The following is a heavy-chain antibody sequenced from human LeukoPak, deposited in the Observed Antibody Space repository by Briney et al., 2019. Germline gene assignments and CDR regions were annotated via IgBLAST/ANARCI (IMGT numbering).Heavy chain of an antibody. CDR1: GFTFSSYA. CDR3: ARDSAGYTAAATDY. D-gene: IGHD6-13*01. J-gene: IGHJ4*02. V-gene: IGHV3-23*01. CDR2: ISGSGGST. Sequence: GGSLRLSCAASGFTFSSYAMSWVRQAPGKGLEWVSAISGSGGSTYYADSVKGRFTISRDNAKNSLYLQMNSLRAEDTAVYYCARDSAGYTAAATDYWGQGTLVTVSS.